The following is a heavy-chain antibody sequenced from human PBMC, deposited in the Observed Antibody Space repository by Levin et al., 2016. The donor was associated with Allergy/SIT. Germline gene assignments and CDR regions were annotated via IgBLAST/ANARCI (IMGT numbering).Heavy chain of an antibody. CDR3: ARQFPYSSSWYGPLYYYYGMDV. J-gene: IGHJ6*02. D-gene: IGHD6-13*01. Sequence: GSLRLSCTVSGGSISSSSYYWGWIRQPPGKGLEWIGSIYYSGSTYYNPSLKSRVTISVDTSKNQFSLKLSSVTAADTAVYYCARQFPYSSSWYGPLYYYYGMDVWGQGTTVTVSS. CDR1: GGSISSSSYY. CDR2: IYYSGST. V-gene: IGHV4-39*01.